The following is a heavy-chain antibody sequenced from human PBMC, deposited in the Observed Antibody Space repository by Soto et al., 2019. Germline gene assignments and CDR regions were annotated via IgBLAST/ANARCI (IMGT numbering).Heavy chain of an antibody. D-gene: IGHD6-19*01. CDR3: ERDPVWYSSGWYSRRWFDP. Sequence: RASVKVSCKASGYTFTSYYMHWVRQAPGQGLEWMGIINPSGGSTSYAQKFQGRVTMTRDTSTSTVYMELSSLRSEDTAVYYCERDPVWYSSGWYSRRWFDPWGQGTLVTVSS. V-gene: IGHV1-46*01. J-gene: IGHJ5*02. CDR1: GYTFTSYY. CDR2: INPSGGST.